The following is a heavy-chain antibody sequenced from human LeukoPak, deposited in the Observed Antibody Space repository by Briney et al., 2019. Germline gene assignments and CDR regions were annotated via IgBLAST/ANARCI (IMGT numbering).Heavy chain of an antibody. CDR2: VYHSGIT. Sequence: SETLSLTCTVSGGSITNTSYYWAWIRQPPGEGLEWIGSVYHSGITYYTPSLKSRVSISVDTSKNQFSLKVTSVTAADTAVYYCAREWQYQFDYWGQGSLVTISS. V-gene: IGHV4-39*07. CDR1: GGSITNTSYY. CDR3: AREWQYQFDY. D-gene: IGHD4-11*01. J-gene: IGHJ4*02.